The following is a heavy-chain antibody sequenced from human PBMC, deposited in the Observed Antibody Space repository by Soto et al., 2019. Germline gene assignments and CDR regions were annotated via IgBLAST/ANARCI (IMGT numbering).Heavy chain of an antibody. CDR2: INTNSGGT. CDR1: GYTFTGYY. J-gene: IGHJ6*01. V-gene: IGHV1-2*02. Sequence: GASVKFSCKDAGYTFTGYYMHWVRQAPGQGLDWMGWINTNSGGTNYAQKFQGRVTMTRDTSISTAYMELSRLRSDDTAVYYCAGDQPIFGVVIMEYYYYGMDVWGQGTTVPVSS. CDR3: AGDQPIFGVVIMEYYYYGMDV. D-gene: IGHD3-3*01.